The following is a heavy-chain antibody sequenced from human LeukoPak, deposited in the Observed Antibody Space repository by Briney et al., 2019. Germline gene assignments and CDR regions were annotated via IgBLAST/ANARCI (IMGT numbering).Heavy chain of an antibody. J-gene: IGHJ6*04. CDR1: GSTFSSYS. V-gene: IGHV3-23*01. CDR3: AKTYCSSTSCPGMDV. Sequence: GGSLRLSCAASGSTFSSYSMNWVRQTPGKGLEWVSAISGSGGSTYYADSVKGRFTISRDNSKNTLYLQMNSLRAEDTAVYYCAKTYCSSTSCPGMDVWGKGTTVTVSS. D-gene: IGHD2-2*01. CDR2: ISGSGGST.